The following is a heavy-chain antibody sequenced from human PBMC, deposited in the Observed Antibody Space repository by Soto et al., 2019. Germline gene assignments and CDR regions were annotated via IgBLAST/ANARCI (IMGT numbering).Heavy chain of an antibody. Sequence: GGSLRLSCSASGFSLSNYAMHWVRQAPGKGLEWVSKISYDGTNKYYADSVKGRSTISRDNAKNSLYLQMNSLRAEDTAVYYCARSITDYYDSSGYYDDYWGQGTLVTVSS. J-gene: IGHJ4*02. V-gene: IGHV3-30-3*01. D-gene: IGHD3-22*01. CDR3: ARSITDYYDSSGYYDDY. CDR1: GFSLSNYA. CDR2: ISYDGTNK.